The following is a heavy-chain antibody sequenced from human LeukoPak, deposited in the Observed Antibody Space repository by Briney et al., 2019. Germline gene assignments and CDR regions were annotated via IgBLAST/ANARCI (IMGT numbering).Heavy chain of an antibody. D-gene: IGHD6-19*01. CDR3: ARGSGWGFGY. CDR2: INHSGST. J-gene: IGHJ4*02. V-gene: IGHV4-34*01. Sequence: SETLSLTCAVYGGSFSGYYWSWIRQPPRKGLEWIGEINHSGSTNYNPSLKSRVTISVDTSKNQFSLKLSSVTAADTAVYYCARGSGWGFGYWGQGTLVTVSS. CDR1: GGSFSGYY.